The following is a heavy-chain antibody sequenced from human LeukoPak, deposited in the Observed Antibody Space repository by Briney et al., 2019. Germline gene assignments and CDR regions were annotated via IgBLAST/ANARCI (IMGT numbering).Heavy chain of an antibody. CDR2: IIPIFGTA. CDR3: AREVGSGWYYFDY. CDR1: GGTFSSYA. V-gene: IGHV1-69*05. Sequence: SVKVSCKASGGTFSSYAISWVRQAPGQGLEWMGRIIPIFGTANYAQKFQGRVTITTDESMSTAYMELSSLRSEDTAVYYCAREVGSGWYYFDYWGQGTLVTVSS. D-gene: IGHD6-19*01. J-gene: IGHJ4*02.